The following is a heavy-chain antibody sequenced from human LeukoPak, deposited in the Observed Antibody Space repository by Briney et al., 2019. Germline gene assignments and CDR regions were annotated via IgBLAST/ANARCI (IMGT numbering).Heavy chain of an antibody. CDR3: ARAEYSSSWYGVNWFDP. Sequence: GGSLRLSCAASGFTFSSYEMNWVRQAPGKGLEWVSYISSSGSTIYYADSVKGRFTISRDNDKNSLYLQMNRLRAEDTAVYYCARAEYSSSWYGVNWFDPWGQGTLVTVSS. V-gene: IGHV3-48*03. D-gene: IGHD6-13*01. CDR1: GFTFSSYE. CDR2: ISSSGSTI. J-gene: IGHJ5*02.